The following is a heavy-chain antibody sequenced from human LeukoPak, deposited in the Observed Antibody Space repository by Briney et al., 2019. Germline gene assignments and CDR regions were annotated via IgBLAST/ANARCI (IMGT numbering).Heavy chain of an antibody. CDR1: GFTFSSYA. CDR3: ATRYDFWSGYEDY. D-gene: IGHD3-3*01. Sequence: GGSLRLSCAASGFTFSSYAMSWVRQAPGKGLEWVSGISGSGDNTYYADSVKGRFTISRDNSKNTLYVQVNSLGTEDTAAYYCATRYDFWSGYEDYWGQGTLVTVSS. V-gene: IGHV3-23*01. CDR2: ISGSGDNT. J-gene: IGHJ4*02.